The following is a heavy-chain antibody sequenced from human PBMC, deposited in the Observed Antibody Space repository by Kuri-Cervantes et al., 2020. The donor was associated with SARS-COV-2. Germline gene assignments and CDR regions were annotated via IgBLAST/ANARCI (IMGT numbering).Heavy chain of an antibody. CDR3: ARSPGVGATFDI. CDR2: IYYSGST. CDR1: GGSVSSGSYY. Sequence: SETLSLTCTVSGGSVSSGSYYWSWIRQPPGKGLEWIGYIYYSGSTNYNPSLKSRVTISVDTSKNQFSLKLSSVTAADTAVYYCARSPGVGATFDIWGQGQWSPSPQ. J-gene: IGHJ3*02. D-gene: IGHD1-26*01. V-gene: IGHV4-61*01.